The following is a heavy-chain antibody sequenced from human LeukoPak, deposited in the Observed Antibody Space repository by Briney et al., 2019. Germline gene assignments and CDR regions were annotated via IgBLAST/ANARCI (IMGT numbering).Heavy chain of an antibody. CDR2: ISWNSGSI. CDR1: GFTFDDYA. V-gene: IGHV3-9*01. J-gene: IGHJ4*02. Sequence: GGSLRLSCAASGFTFDDYAMHWVRQAPGKGLEWASGISWNSGSIGYADSVKGRFTISRDNAKNSLYLQMNSLRAEDTAVYYCARDYYFDYWGQGTLVTVSS. CDR3: ARDYYFDY.